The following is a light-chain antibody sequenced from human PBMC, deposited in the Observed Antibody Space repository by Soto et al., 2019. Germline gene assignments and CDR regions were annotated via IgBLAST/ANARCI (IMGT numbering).Light chain of an antibody. CDR1: GGDVGAYNY. CDR2: EVF. Sequence: QSVLTQPASVSGSPGQSITISCAGTGGDVGAYNYVSWYQQHPGKAPKLMIYEVFRRPSGISNRFSASKSGNTASLTISTLQAEDEADYYCSSYTTSNTVVFGGGTKLTVL. CDR3: SSYTTSNTVV. J-gene: IGLJ3*02. V-gene: IGLV2-14*01.